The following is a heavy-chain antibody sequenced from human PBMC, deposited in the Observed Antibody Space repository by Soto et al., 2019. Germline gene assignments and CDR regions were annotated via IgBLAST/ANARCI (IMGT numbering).Heavy chain of an antibody. CDR1: GFTFSSYA. D-gene: IGHD2-15*01. V-gene: IGHV3-30-3*01. CDR2: ISYDRSNK. J-gene: IGHJ6*02. Sequence: QVQLVESGGGVVQPGRSLRLSYAASGFTFSSYAMHWVRQAPGKGLEWVAVISYDRSNKYYADSVKGRFTISRDNSENTLYLQMNSLRAEDTAVYYCARDFAPGYCSSGSCYPYGMDVWGQGTTVTVPS. CDR3: ARDFAPGYCSSGSCYPYGMDV.